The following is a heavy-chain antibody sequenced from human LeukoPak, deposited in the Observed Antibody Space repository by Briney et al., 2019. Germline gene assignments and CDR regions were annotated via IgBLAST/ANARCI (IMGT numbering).Heavy chain of an antibody. CDR3: ARLRYLGYCSSTSCYP. CDR1: GGSTSSYY. CDR2: IYYSGST. Sequence: SETLSLTCTVSGGSTSSYYWSWIRQPPGKGLEWIGYIYYSGSTNYNPSLKSRVTISVDTSKNQFSLKLSSVTAADTAVYYCARLRYLGYCSSTSCYPWGQGSLVTVSS. J-gene: IGHJ5*02. D-gene: IGHD2-2*01. V-gene: IGHV4-59*12.